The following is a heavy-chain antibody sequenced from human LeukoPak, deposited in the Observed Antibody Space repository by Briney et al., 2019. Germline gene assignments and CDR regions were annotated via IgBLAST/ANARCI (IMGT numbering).Heavy chain of an antibody. CDR2: INGNDGST. V-gene: IGHV3-23*01. Sequence: GESLRLSCAASGFTFRSYGMTWVGQTPGKGLEWVSAINGNDGSTYYADSVKGRFTISRDNSKNTLFLQMNSLRVEDTAVYYCPRFLRSIVVVPAALSSWGQGTLVTVSS. D-gene: IGHD2-2*01. CDR3: PRFLRSIVVVPAALSS. CDR1: GFTFRSYG. J-gene: IGHJ4*02.